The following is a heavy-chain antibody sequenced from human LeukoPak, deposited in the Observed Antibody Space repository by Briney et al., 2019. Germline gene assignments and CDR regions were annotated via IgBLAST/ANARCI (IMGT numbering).Heavy chain of an antibody. CDR2: IWYRWRA. D-gene: IGHD3-22*01. V-gene: IGHV4-39*01. Sequence: AEPLALTCGVSGGSISRSNYFGGAIRQPPAKGVGWIVSIWYRWRAYINASLKSRVTTSGDTSKTQFSLTLSSVTAADTAVYYCARHVNQNYYDSSGYSNYFECWGQGKPVTVSS. CDR1: GGSISRSNYF. J-gene: IGHJ4*02. CDR3: ARHVNQNYYDSSGYSNYFEC.